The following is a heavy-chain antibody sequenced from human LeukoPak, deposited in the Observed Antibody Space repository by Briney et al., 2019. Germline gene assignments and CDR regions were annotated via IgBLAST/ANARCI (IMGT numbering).Heavy chain of an antibody. Sequence: GGSLRLSCAASGFTLSSYSMNWVRQAPGKGLEWVSSISRSSAYIYYADSVKGRFTISRDNAKNSLYLQMNSLRAEDTAVYYCARDQGRQTIYGVVVIRGGMDYWGQGTLVTVSS. J-gene: IGHJ4*02. D-gene: IGHD3-3*01. V-gene: IGHV3-21*01. CDR1: GFTLSSYS. CDR2: ISRSSAYI. CDR3: ARDQGRQTIYGVVVIRGGMDY.